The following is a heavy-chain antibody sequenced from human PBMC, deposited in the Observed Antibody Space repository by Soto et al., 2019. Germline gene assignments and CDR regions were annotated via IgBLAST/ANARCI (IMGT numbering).Heavy chain of an antibody. CDR3: ARGHSANCYYFYCRMDV. J-gene: IGHJ6*02. Sequence: GGSLRLSCAASGFTFRSYAMHWVRQAQGKGLEWVAVISYDGVTIYYADSVKGRFTISRDNSKNTLYLQMVSLRAADTAVFYCARGHSANCYYFYCRMDVWGQGTTVTVFS. D-gene: IGHD1-1*01. V-gene: IGHV3-30*03. CDR1: GFTFRSYA. CDR2: ISYDGVTI.